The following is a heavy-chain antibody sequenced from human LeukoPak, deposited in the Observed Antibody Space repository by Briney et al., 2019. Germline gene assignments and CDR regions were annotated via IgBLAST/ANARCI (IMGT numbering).Heavy chain of an antibody. Sequence: GASVKVSCKASGGTFSSYAISWVRQAPGQGLEWMGGIIPIFGTANYARKFQGRVTITADESTSTAYMELSSLRSEDTAVYHCASLPAPFWSGYPYYYYYMDVWGKGTTVTVSS. D-gene: IGHD3-3*01. CDR1: GGTFSSYA. CDR2: IIPIFGTA. V-gene: IGHV1-69*13. J-gene: IGHJ6*03. CDR3: ASLPAPFWSGYPYYYYYMDV.